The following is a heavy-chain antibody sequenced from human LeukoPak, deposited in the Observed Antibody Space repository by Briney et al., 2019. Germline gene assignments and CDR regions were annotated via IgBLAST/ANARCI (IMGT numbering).Heavy chain of an antibody. CDR2: ISGSGDST. CDR1: GFTFSSYA. V-gene: IGHV3-23*01. CDR3: AGNSSGWGYFNY. J-gene: IGHJ4*02. D-gene: IGHD6-19*01. Sequence: GGSLRLSCAASGFTFSSYAMSWVRQAPGKGLECVSAISGSGDSTYYADSVKGRFTISRDNSKNTLYLQMNSPRAEDTAVYYCAGNSSGWGYFNYWGQGTLVTVSS.